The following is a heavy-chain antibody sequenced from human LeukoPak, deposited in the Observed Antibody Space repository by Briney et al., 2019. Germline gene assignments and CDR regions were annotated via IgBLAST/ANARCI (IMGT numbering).Heavy chain of an antibody. Sequence: GGSLRLSCAASGFSFTSYAMSWVRQAPGKGLDWASGISGSGTTIYYADSAKGRFTISRDNSKNTLYLQMNSLRAEDTAVYYCAKEINHQWLVPLDAFDIWGQGTMVTVSS. V-gene: IGHV3-23*01. CDR2: ISGSGTTI. CDR3: AKEINHQWLVPLDAFDI. CDR1: GFSFTSYA. D-gene: IGHD6-19*01. J-gene: IGHJ3*02.